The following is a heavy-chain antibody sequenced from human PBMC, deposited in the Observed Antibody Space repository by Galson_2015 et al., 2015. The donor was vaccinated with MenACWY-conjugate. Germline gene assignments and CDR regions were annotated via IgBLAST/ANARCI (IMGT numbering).Heavy chain of an antibody. V-gene: IGHV3-48*03. CDR2: ISKSGSPI. J-gene: IGHJ6*03. CDR1: GFTFTGYE. CDR3: ARVGTWIHQYFYCMDV. Sequence: SLRLSCAASGFTFTGYEFNWVRQAPGKGLEWLSYISKSGSPIYYVDSVKGRFTISRDNIKKSLFLEMNSLRAGDTGIYYCARVGTWIHQYFYCMDVWGKGTTVTVSS. D-gene: IGHD5-18*01.